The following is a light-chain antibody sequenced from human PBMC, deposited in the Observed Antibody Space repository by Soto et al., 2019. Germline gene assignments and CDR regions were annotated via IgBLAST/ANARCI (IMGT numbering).Light chain of an antibody. J-gene: IGKJ1*01. CDR2: GAS. Sequence: EIVMTQSPATLSVSPGERATLSCRASQSVSSNLAWYQQKPGQVPRLLIYGASTRATGIPARFSGSRSGTEFILTISSLQSEDSAIYYCQQYNNWSWTFGQGTKVEIK. V-gene: IGKV3-15*01. CDR1: QSVSSN. CDR3: QQYNNWSWT.